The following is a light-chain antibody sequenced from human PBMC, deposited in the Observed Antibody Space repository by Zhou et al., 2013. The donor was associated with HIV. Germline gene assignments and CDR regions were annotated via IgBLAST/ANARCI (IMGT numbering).Light chain of an antibody. J-gene: IGKJ1*01. CDR1: ESIRTW. Sequence: DIQMTQSPSTLSASVGDRVTITCRASESIRTWLAWYQQKPGKAPNLLIYKASTLQSGVPSRFSGSGSGTEYTLTISSLQPDDFVTYVCQQYNSYPWTFGQGTKVEIK. CDR3: QQYNSYPWT. CDR2: KAS. V-gene: IGKV1-5*03.